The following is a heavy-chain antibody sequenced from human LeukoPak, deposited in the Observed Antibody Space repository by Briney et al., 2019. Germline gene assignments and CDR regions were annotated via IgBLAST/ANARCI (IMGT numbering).Heavy chain of an antibody. CDR3: ARWQQLVFFDY. J-gene: IGHJ4*02. CDR2: INHSGST. CDR1: GGSFSGYY. V-gene: IGHV4-34*01. D-gene: IGHD6-13*01. Sequence: SETLSFTCAVYGGSFSGYYWSWIRQPPGKGLEWIGEINHSGSTNYNPSLKSRVTISVDTSKNQFSLKLSSVTAADTAVYYCARWQQLVFFDYWGQGTLVTISS.